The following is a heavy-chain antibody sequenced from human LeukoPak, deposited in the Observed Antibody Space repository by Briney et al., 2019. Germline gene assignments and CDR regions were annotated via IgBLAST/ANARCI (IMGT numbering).Heavy chain of an antibody. Sequence: ASVKVSCKASGYTLTDYYMHWVRQAPGQGPEWMGRINPNSGGTNYAQKFQGRVTMTRDTSISTVYMELSRLRSDDTAVYYCARVGYYESSGYYEYWGQGTLVTVSS. V-gene: IGHV1-2*06. J-gene: IGHJ4*02. CDR3: ARVGYYESSGYYEY. CDR2: INPNSGGT. CDR1: GYTLTDYY. D-gene: IGHD3-22*01.